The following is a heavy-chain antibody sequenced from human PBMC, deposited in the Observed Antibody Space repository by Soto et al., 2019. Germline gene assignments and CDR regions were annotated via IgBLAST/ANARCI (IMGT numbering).Heavy chain of an antibody. CDR2: ISGSGGST. CDR3: ARVYAYDGSGYYRWFDS. V-gene: IGHV3-23*01. J-gene: IGHJ5*01. CDR1: GFTFSSYA. D-gene: IGHD3-22*01. Sequence: PGGSLRLSCAASGFTFSSYAMSWVRQAPGKGLEWVSAISGSGGSTYYADSVKGRFTISRDNAKNSLDLHMNSLRAEDTAVYFCARVYAYDGSGYYRWFDSWGQGVLVTVSS.